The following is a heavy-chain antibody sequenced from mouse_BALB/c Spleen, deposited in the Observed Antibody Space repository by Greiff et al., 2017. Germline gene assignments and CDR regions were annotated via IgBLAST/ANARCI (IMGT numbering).Heavy chain of an antibody. CDR2: IDPENGDT. CDR3: SITTASYAMDY. Sequence: EVQLHQSGAELVRSGASVKLSCTASGFNIKDYYMHWVKQRPEQGLEWIGWIDPENGDTEYAPKFQGKATMTADTSSNTAYLQLSSLTSEDTAVYYCSITTASYAMDYWGQGTSVTVSS. J-gene: IGHJ4*01. D-gene: IGHD1-2*01. V-gene: IGHV14-4*02. CDR1: GFNIKDYY.